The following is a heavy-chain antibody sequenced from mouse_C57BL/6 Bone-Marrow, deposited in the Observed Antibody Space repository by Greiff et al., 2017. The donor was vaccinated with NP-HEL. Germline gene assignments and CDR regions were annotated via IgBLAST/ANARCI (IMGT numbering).Heavy chain of an antibody. CDR2: INPNNGGT. J-gene: IGHJ4*01. D-gene: IGHD1-1*01. Sequence: EVQLQQSGPELVKPGASVKISCKASGYTFTDYYMNWVKQSHGKRLEWIGYINPNNGGTSYNQKFKGKGTLTVDKSSSTAYMELRSLTSEDSAVYYCARTTLVGARDYGGQGTSVTVSS. CDR1: GYTFTDYY. CDR3: ARTTLVGARDY. V-gene: IGHV1-26*01.